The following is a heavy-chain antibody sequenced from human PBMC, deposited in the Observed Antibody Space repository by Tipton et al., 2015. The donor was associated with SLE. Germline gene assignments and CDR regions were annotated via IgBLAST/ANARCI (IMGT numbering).Heavy chain of an antibody. V-gene: IGHV3-11*01. CDR3: ARFSGRWLQLIDVGMDV. CDR2: ISSSGSTI. Sequence: GSLRLSCAASGFTFSDYYMSWIRQAPGKGLEWVSYISSSGSTIYYADSVKGRFTISRDNAKNSLYLQMNSLRAEDTAVYYCARFSGRWLQLIDVGMDVWGQGTTVTVSS. D-gene: IGHD5-24*01. J-gene: IGHJ6*02. CDR1: GFTFSDYY.